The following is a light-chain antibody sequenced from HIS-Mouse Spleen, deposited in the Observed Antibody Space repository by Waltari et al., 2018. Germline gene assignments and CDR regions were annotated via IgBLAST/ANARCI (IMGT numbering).Light chain of an antibody. CDR1: SGHSSYA. V-gene: IGLV4-69*01. CDR3: QTWGTGILVV. J-gene: IGLJ2*01. CDR2: LNSDGSH. Sequence: QLVLTQSPSASASLGASVKLTCTLSSGHSSYAIAWHQQQPEKGPRYLMKLNSDGSHSKGDGIPDRFSGSRSGAERYLTISGLQSEDEADYYCQTWGTGILVVFGGGTKLTVL.